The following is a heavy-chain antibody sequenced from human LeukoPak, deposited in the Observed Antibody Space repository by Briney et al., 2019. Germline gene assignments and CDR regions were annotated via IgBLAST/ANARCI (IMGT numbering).Heavy chain of an antibody. J-gene: IGHJ4*02. CDR2: IYYSGST. D-gene: IGHD6-19*01. CDR1: GGSISSYY. Sequence: PSETLSLTCTVSGGSISSYYWSWIRQPPGKGLEWIGYIYYSGSTNYNPSLKSRVTISVDTSKYQFSLKLSSVTAADTAVYYCARVSSGWNDYYFDYWGQGTLVTVSS. CDR3: ARVSSGWNDYYFDY. V-gene: IGHV4-59*01.